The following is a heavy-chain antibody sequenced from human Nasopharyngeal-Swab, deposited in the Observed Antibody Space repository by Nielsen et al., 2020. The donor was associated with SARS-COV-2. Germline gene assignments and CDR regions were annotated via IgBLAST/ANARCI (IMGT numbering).Heavy chain of an antibody. J-gene: IGHJ4*02. CDR3: ASMGTTVTPGSDY. Sequence: ASVTVSCKASRDTHRSYGITWLRQAPAQGLAWMGCITFYSGTTRYAQKFQGRVTLTNDTSTTSAYMELRRLRSDDTAVYYCASMGTTVTPGSDYWGQGTQVTVSS. CDR2: ITFYSGTT. CDR1: RDTHRSYG. V-gene: IGHV1-18*01. D-gene: IGHD4-17*01.